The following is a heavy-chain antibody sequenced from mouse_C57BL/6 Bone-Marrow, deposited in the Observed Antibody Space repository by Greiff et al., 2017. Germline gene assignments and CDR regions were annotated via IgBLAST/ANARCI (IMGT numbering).Heavy chain of an antibody. V-gene: IGHV5-9*01. CDR1: GFTFSSYT. J-gene: IGHJ1*03. Sequence: DVMLVESGGGLVNPGGSLKLSCAASGFTFSSYTMSWVRQTPEKRLEWVATISGGGGNTYYPDSVQGRFTISRDNAKNTLYLQMSSLRSEDTAVYYCARRGGAHWYFDVWGTGTTVTVSS. CDR2: ISGGGGNT. CDR3: ARRGGAHWYFDV.